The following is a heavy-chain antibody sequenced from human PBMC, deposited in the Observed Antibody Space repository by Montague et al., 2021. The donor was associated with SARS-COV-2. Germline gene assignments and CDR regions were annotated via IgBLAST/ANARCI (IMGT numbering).Heavy chain of an antibody. CDR1: GASISSRSYY. CDR3: ASPTYYYDGSGSDAFDI. CDR2: KYYSGST. Sequence: SETLSLTCTVSGASISSRSYYWGWIRQPPGKGLEWIGFKYYSGSTYYNPTLKSRVTISVDTSKNQFSLKLSSVTAADTAVYYCASPTYYYDGSGSDAFDIWGQGTMVTVSS. J-gene: IGHJ3*02. D-gene: IGHD3-22*01. V-gene: IGHV4-39*01.